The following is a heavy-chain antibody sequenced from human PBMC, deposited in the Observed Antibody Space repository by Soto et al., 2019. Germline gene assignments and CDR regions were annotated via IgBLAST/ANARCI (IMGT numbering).Heavy chain of an antibody. CDR3: ARDRSLSYGSVYYYHGMDV. J-gene: IGHJ6*02. D-gene: IGHD3-10*01. V-gene: IGHV4-31*03. CDR2: IYYSGST. CDR1: AGSISRGGYY. Sequence: PSETLSLTCTVSAGSISRGGYYWSWIRQHPGKGLEWIGYIYYSGSTYYNPSLKSRVTISVDTSKNQFSLKLSSVTAADTAVYYCARDRSLSYGSVYYYHGMDVWGQGTTVTVSS.